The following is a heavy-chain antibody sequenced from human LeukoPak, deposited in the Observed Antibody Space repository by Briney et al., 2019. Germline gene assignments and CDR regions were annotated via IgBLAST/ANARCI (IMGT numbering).Heavy chain of an antibody. CDR3: ATLYGGQRADGY. CDR1: GFTFSSYA. CDR2: ISGSGGST. V-gene: IGHV3-23*01. J-gene: IGHJ4*02. D-gene: IGHD2-15*01. Sequence: PGGSLRLSCAASGFTFSSYAMSWVRQAPGKGLEWVSAISGSGGSTYYADSVKGRFTISRDNSKNTLYLQMNSLRAADTAVYYCATLYGGQRADGYWGQGTLVIVSS.